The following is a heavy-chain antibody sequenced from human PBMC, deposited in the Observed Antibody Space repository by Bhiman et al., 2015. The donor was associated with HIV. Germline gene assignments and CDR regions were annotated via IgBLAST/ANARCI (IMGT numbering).Heavy chain of an antibody. CDR2: IKQDGSEK. CDR3: AKELGSTYYESLDF. CDR1: GFSFSSYW. V-gene: IGHV3-7*05. D-gene: IGHD1-26*01. Sequence: EVQLVESGGGLVQPGGSLRLSCAASGFSFSSYWVNWVRQAPGRGLEWVANIKQDGSEKYYVDSVKGRFTISRDNSKNTLYLQMNSLRAEDTAVYYCAKELGSTYYESLDFWGQGTLVTVSS. J-gene: IGHJ4*02.